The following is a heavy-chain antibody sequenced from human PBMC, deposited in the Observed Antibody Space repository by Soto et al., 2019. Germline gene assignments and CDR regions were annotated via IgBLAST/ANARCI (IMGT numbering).Heavy chain of an antibody. CDR3: AAYSHKGY. CDR1: GFTVSTNY. CDR2: IYSGGST. V-gene: IGHV3-66*01. D-gene: IGHD3-16*01. J-gene: IGHJ4*02. Sequence: GGSLRLSCAASGFTVSTNYMSWVRQAPGKGLEWVSLIYSGGSTYYADSVKGRFTISRDSSKNTLYLQMNSLRAEDTAMYYCAAYSHKGYWGQGTLVTRLL.